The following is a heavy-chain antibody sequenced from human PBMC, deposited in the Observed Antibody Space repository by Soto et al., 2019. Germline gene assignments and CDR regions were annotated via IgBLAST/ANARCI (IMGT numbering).Heavy chain of an antibody. CDR2: ISWNSGSI. J-gene: IGHJ3*02. V-gene: IGHV3-9*01. CDR3: AKDSRQDNDAFDI. Sequence: EVQLVESGGGLVQPGRSLRLSCAASGFTFDDYAMHWVRQAPGKGLEWVSGISWNSGSIGYADSVKGRFTISRDNAKNYLYLQMNSLRAEDTALYYCAKDSRQDNDAFDIWGQGTMVTVSS. D-gene: IGHD2-15*01. CDR1: GFTFDDYA.